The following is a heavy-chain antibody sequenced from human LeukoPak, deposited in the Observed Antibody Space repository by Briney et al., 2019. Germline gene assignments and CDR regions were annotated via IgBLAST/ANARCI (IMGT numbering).Heavy chain of an antibody. CDR1: GFTFSSYS. CDR3: ARRDFWSGWVI. V-gene: IGHV3-48*01. D-gene: IGHD3-3*01. CDR2: ISSSSSTI. J-gene: IGHJ3*02. Sequence: GGSLRLSCAASGFTFSSYSMNWVRQAPGKGLEWVSYISSSSSTIYYADSVKGRFTISRDNAKNSLYLQMNSLRAEDTAVYYCARRDFWSGWVIWGQGTMVTVSS.